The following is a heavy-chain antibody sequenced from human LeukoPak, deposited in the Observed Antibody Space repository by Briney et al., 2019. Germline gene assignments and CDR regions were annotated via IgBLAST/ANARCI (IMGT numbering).Heavy chain of an antibody. CDR3: ARPVGEMATKWYYFDY. Sequence: ASVKVSCKASGGTFSSYTISWVRQAPGQGLEWMGRIISILGIANYAQKFQGRVTITADKSTSTAYMELSSLRSEDTAVYYCARPVGEMATKWYYFDYWGQGTLVTVSS. CDR1: GGTFSSYT. V-gene: IGHV1-69*02. J-gene: IGHJ4*02. D-gene: IGHD5-24*01. CDR2: IISILGIA.